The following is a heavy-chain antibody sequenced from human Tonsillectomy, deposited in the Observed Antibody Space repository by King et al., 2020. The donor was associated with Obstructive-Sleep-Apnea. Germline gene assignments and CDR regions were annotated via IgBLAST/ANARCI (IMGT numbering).Heavy chain of an antibody. CDR3: ARVLSSYYYDSSSYYRLHFDY. V-gene: IGHV3-21*01. Sequence: VQLVESGGGLVKPGGSLRLSCEASGFTFSSYSMNWVRQAPEKGLEWVSSISSSTNYIYYADSVKGRFTISRDNAKNSLYLQMNSLRAEDTAVYYCARVLSSYYYDSSSYYRLHFDYWGQGTLVTVSS. J-gene: IGHJ4*02. CDR2: ISSSTNYI. CDR1: GFTFSSYS. D-gene: IGHD3-22*01.